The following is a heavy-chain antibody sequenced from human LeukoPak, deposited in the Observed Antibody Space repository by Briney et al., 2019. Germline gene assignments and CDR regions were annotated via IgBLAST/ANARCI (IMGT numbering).Heavy chain of an antibody. J-gene: IGHJ4*02. CDR1: GGTFSSYT. CDR3: ACQWEGQLWLDY. D-gene: IGHD5-18*01. Sequence: ASVKVSCKASGGTFSSYTISWVRQAPGQGLEWMGRIIPILGIANYAQKFQGRVTITADKSTSTAYMELSSLRSEDTAVYYCACQWEGQLWLDYWGQGTLVTVSS. V-gene: IGHV1-69*02. CDR2: IIPILGIA.